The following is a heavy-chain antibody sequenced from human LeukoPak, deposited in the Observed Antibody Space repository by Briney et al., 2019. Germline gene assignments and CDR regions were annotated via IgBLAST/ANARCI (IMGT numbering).Heavy chain of an antibody. Sequence: GGSLRLSCAASGFTFSTYAINWVRQAPGKGLEWVSTISGGGGTTNYADSVKGRFTISRDNSKNTLYLQMNSLRAEDTAVYYCAKHRVTDEYYFDYWGQGTLVTVSS. D-gene: IGHD2-21*02. J-gene: IGHJ4*02. V-gene: IGHV3-23*01. CDR2: ISGGGGTT. CDR3: AKHRVTDEYYFDY. CDR1: GFTFSTYA.